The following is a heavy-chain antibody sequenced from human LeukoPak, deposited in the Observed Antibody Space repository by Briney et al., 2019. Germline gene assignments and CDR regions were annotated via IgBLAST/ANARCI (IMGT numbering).Heavy chain of an antibody. CDR3: ARDRKGAVATPTC. J-gene: IGHJ4*02. D-gene: IGHD6-19*01. Sequence: NPGGSLRLSCAASGFTFSSYSMNWVRQAPGKGLEWVSSISSSSSYIYYADSVKGRFTISRDNAKNSLYLQMNSLRAEDKAMYYCARDRKGAVATPTCWGQGTLVTVSS. V-gene: IGHV3-21*01. CDR1: GFTFSSYS. CDR2: ISSSSSYI.